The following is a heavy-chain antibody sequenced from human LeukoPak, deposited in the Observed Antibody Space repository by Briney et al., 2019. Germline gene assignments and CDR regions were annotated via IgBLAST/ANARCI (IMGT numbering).Heavy chain of an antibody. CDR2: ISSSSSYI. CDR1: GFTFSSYS. D-gene: IGHD6-6*01. CDR3: ARDLVYSSSSGDWFDP. J-gene: IGHJ5*02. V-gene: IGHV3-21*01. Sequence: PGGFLRLSCAASGFTFSSYSMNWVRQAPGKGLEWVSSISSSSSYIYYADSVKGRFTISRDNAKNSLYLQMNSLRAKDTAVYYCARDLVYSSSSGDWFDPWGQGTLVTVSS.